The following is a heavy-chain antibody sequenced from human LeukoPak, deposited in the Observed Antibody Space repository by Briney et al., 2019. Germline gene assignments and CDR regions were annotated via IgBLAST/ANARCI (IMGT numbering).Heavy chain of an antibody. CDR2: IYHSGIT. CDR1: GFTFSSYA. CDR3: ARSLSASYHSPFVY. Sequence: TTGGSLRLSCAASGFTFSSYAMSWVRQPPGKGLEWIGSIYHSGITDYNPSLKSRVTISIDTSKNRFSLKLSSVTAADAAVYYCARSLSASYHSPFVYRGQGTLVTVSS. J-gene: IGHJ4*02. V-gene: IGHV4-38-2*01. D-gene: IGHD1-26*01.